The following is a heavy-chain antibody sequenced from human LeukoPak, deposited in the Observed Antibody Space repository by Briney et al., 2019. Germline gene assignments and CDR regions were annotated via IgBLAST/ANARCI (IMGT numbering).Heavy chain of an antibody. CDR3: ARQYTSSWDFDY. D-gene: IGHD6-13*01. CDR2: MNPNSGNT. Sequence: GASVKVSCKASGYTFTSSDIHWVRQATGQGLEWMGWMNPNSGNTGYAQKFQGRITMTRNTSISTAYMELSSLRSEDTAVYYCARQYTSSWDFDYWGQGTLVTVSS. CDR1: GYTFTSSD. V-gene: IGHV1-8*01. J-gene: IGHJ4*02.